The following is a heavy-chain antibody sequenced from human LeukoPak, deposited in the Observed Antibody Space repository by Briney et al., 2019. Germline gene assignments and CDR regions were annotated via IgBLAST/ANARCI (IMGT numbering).Heavy chain of an antibody. Sequence: GGSLRLSCAASGFTFTSYAMSWVRQAPGKGLEWVSAISGSGGSTDYADSVKGPFTISRNTSKNTLYLQMNSLRAEDTAVYYCASFNVRYSGYDSLDYWGQGPLVTVSS. CDR2: ISGSGGST. CDR3: ASFNVRYSGYDSLDY. D-gene: IGHD5-12*01. J-gene: IGHJ4*01. CDR1: GFTFTSYA. V-gene: IGHV3-23*01.